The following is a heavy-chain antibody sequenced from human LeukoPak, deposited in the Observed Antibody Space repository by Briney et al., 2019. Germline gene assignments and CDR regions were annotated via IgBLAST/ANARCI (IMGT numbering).Heavy chain of an antibody. CDR1: GWSFSGYY. D-gene: IGHD3-16*02. CDR2: INHSGST. Sequence: SETLSLTCAVCGWSFSGYYWSWIRQPPGKGLEWIGEINHSGSTNYNPSFKSRVTISVDTSKNQFSLKLSSVTAADTAVYYCARYSAGMITFGGVIVIPTYYFVYWGQGNLVTVSS. CDR3: ARYSAGMITFGGVIVIPTYYFVY. V-gene: IGHV4-34*01. J-gene: IGHJ4*02.